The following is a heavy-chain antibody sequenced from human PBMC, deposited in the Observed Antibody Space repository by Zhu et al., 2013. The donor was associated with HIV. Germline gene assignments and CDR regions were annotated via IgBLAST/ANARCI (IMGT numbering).Heavy chain of an antibody. J-gene: IGHJ4*02. V-gene: IGHV1-2*02. CDR3: ARDHNWGPDH. Sequence: QVXLVQSGAEVKRPGASVKVSCRTSGYAFTDYFIHWVRQAPGQGLEWMGWINPTTGDSKYTQKFKGRVTMTRDTSINTIYLDLSSLTPDDTAVYFCARDHNWGPDHWGQGALVTVSS. CDR2: INPTTGDS. CDR1: GYAFTDYF. D-gene: IGHD1-1*01.